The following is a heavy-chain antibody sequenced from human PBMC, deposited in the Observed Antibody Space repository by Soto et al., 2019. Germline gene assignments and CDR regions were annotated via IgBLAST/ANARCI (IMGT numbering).Heavy chain of an antibody. CDR1: GFTFTSYW. D-gene: IGHD2-21*01. Sequence: GESLKISCKGSGFTFTSYWINWVRQMPGKGLEWMGRVDPKDSYTNYSPSFQGHVTISPDKPVSTAYLKWSSLKASDTAIYYCARHKSGGGSYPFDYWGQGTLVTVSS. CDR3: ARHKSGGGSYPFDY. V-gene: IGHV5-10-1*01. CDR2: VDPKDSYT. J-gene: IGHJ4*02.